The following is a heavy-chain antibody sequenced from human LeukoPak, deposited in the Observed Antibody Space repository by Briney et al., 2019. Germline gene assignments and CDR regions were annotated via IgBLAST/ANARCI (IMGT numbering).Heavy chain of an antibody. CDR2: ISSNGGST. Sequence: GGSLRLSCAASGFTFSSYAMHWVRQAPGKGLEYVSAISSNGGSTYYANSVKGRFTISRDNSKNTLYLQMGSLRAEDMAVYYCARELTGTSNDAFDIWGQGTMVTVSS. D-gene: IGHD1-7*01. CDR3: ARELTGTSNDAFDI. V-gene: IGHV3-64*01. CDR1: GFTFSSYA. J-gene: IGHJ3*02.